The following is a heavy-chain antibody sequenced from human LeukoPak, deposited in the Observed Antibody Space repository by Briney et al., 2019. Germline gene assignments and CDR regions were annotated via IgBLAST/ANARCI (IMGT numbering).Heavy chain of an antibody. CDR3: AKRSQIFGVVISPLFDY. D-gene: IGHD3-3*01. CDR1: GFTFSSYA. J-gene: IGHJ4*02. Sequence: GGSLRLPCAASGFTFSSYAMSWVRQAPGKGLEWASAISGSGGSTYYADSVKGRFTISRDNSKNTLYLQMNSLRAEGTAVYYCAKRSQIFGVVISPLFDYWGQGTLVTVSS. CDR2: ISGSGGST. V-gene: IGHV3-23*01.